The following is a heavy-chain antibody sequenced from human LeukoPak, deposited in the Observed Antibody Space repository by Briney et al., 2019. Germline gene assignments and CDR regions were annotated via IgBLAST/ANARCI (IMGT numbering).Heavy chain of an antibody. D-gene: IGHD3-10*01. CDR3: AHDRITMVRGVMTDWFDP. J-gene: IGHJ5*02. CDR2: INHSGST. V-gene: IGHV4-34*01. Sequence: PSETLSLTCAVYSGSFGTYYWNWIRQPPGKGLEWIGEINHSGSTNYNPSLKSRVTISVDTSKNQFSLKLSSVTAADTAVYYCAHDRITMVRGVMTDWFDPWGQGTLVTVSS. CDR1: SGSFGTYY.